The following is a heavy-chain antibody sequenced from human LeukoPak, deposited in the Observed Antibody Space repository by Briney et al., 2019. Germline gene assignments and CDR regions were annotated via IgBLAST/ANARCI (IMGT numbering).Heavy chain of an antibody. V-gene: IGHV4-4*08. J-gene: IGHJ6*03. CDR1: GGSFSGYY. Sequence: SETLSLTCAVYGGSFSGYYWSWIRQPPGKGLEWIGRIYTSGSTNYNPSLKSRVTISVDTSKNQFSLKLSSVTAADTAVYYCARDLQGWNDYYYYYYMDVWGKGTTVTVSS. CDR2: IYTSGST. CDR3: ARDLQGWNDYYYYYYMDV. D-gene: IGHD1-1*01.